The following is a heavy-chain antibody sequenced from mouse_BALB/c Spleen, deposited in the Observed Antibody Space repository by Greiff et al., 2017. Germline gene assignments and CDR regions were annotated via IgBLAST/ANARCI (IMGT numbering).Heavy chain of an antibody. V-gene: IGHV5-6-5*01. Sequence: EVNVVESGGGLVKPGGSLKLSCAASGFTFSSYDMSWVRQTPEKRLEWVASISSGGSTYYPDSVKGRFTISRDNARNILYLQMSSLRSEDTAMYYCAREGVTTVVALYYYAMDDWGQGTSVTVSS. CDR2: ISSGGST. J-gene: IGHJ4*01. D-gene: IGHD1-1*01. CDR1: GFTFSSYD. CDR3: AREGVTTVVALYYYAMDD.